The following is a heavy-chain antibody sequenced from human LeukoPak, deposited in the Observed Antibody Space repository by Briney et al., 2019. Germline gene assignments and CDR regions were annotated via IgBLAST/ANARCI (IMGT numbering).Heavy chain of an antibody. Sequence: PSETLSLTCTVSGGSISSYYWSWIRQPPGKGLEWIGYIYYSGSTNYNPSLKSRVTISVDTSKNQFSLKLSSVTAADTAVYYCAGVNYVWGSYRPNDAFDIWGQGTMVTVSS. CDR2: IYYSGST. D-gene: IGHD3-16*02. J-gene: IGHJ3*02. CDR3: AGVNYVWGSYRPNDAFDI. V-gene: IGHV4-59*01. CDR1: GGSISSYY.